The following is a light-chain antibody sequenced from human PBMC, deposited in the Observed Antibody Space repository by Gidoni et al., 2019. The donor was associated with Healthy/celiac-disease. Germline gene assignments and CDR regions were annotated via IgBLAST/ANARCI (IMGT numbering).Light chain of an antibody. CDR2: RNN. J-gene: IGLJ2*01. CDR3: AAWDDSLSYVV. Sequence: QSVLTQPPSASGTPGQRVTISFSGSSSNIGSNYVYWYQQLPGTAPKLLIYRNNQRPSGVPDRFSGSKSGTSASLAISGLRSEDEADYYCAAWDDSLSYVVFGGGTKLTVL. CDR1: SSNIGSNY. V-gene: IGLV1-47*01.